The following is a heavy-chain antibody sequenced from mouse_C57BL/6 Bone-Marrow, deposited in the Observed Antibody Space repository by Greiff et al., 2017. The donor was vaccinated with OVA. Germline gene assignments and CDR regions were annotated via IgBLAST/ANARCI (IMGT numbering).Heavy chain of an antibody. V-gene: IGHV1-59*01. CDR2: IDPSDSYT. D-gene: IGHD1-1*01. CDR1: GYTFTSYW. Sequence: VQLQQPGAELVRPGTSVKLSCKASGYTFTSYWMHWVKQRPGQGLEWIGVIDPSDSYTNYNQEFKGKATLTVDTSSSTAYMQLSSLTSEDSAVYYCARALYYGSLAWFAYWGQGTLVTVSA. CDR3: ARALYYGSLAWFAY. J-gene: IGHJ3*01.